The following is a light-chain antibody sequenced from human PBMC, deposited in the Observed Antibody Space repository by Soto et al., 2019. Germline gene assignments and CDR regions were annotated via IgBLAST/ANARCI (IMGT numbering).Light chain of an antibody. CDR1: SSNIGAGYD. Sequence: QFVLTQPPSVSGAPGQRVTISCTGSSSNIGAGYDVHWYQRLPGTAPKLLIYGNTNRPSGVPDRFSGSKAGTSASLAITGLRADEEADYYCQSYDISLSAYVFGTGTKVTVL. V-gene: IGLV1-40*01. J-gene: IGLJ1*01. CDR2: GNT. CDR3: QSYDISLSAYV.